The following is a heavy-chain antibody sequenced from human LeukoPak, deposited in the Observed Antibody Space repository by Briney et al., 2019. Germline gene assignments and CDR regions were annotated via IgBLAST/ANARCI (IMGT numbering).Heavy chain of an antibody. CDR3: ARDDCSGGSCYDYYGMDV. CDR2: INPNSGGT. D-gene: IGHD2-15*01. CDR1: GYTFTGYY. Sequence: ASVKVSCKASGYTFTGYYMHWVRQAPGQGLEWMGWINPNSGGTNYAQKFQGRVTMTTDTSTSTAYMELRSLRSDDTAVYYCARDDCSGGSCYDYYGMDVWGQGTTVTVSS. J-gene: IGHJ6*02. V-gene: IGHV1-2*02.